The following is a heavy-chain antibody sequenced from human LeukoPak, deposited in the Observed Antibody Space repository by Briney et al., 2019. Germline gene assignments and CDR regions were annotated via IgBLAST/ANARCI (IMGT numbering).Heavy chain of an antibody. CDR1: GFTFSDYY. CDR3: ARTGSGSPYYYYYMDV. J-gene: IGHJ6*03. V-gene: IGHV3-11*04. D-gene: IGHD3-10*01. CDR2: ISSSGSTI. Sequence: GGSLRLSCAASGFTFSDYYMSWIRQAPGKGLEWVSYISSSGSTIYYADSVKGRFTIPRDNAKNSLYLQMNSLRAEDTAVYYCARTGSGSPYYYYYMDVWGKGTTVTVSS.